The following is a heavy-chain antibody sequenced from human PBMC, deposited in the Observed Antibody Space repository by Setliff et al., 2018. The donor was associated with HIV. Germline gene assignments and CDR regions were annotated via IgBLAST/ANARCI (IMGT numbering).Heavy chain of an antibody. CDR2: IYSDDYT. V-gene: IGHV3-53*01. J-gene: IGHJ4*02. Sequence: PGGSLRLSCAASGFNVNNKYMSWVRQAPGKGLEWVSIIYSDDYTKYADSLKGRLTISRDDSQNALYLHMNSLRAEDTAVYYCAKLQEGHVYSHYDSWGQGTLVTVSS. CDR3: AKLQEGHVYSHYDS. D-gene: IGHD2-21*01. CDR1: GFNVNNKY.